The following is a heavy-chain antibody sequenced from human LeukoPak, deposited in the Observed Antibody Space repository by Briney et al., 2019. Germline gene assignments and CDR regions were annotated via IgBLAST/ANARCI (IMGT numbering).Heavy chain of an antibody. J-gene: IGHJ4*02. CDR1: GFTFSSYA. V-gene: IGHV3-23*01. CDR2: ISGSGDST. Sequence: GGSLRLSCADSGFTFSSYAMSWVRQAPGKGLEWVSSISGSGDSTYYADSVKGRFTISRDNSKNTLYLQMNSLRAENTAVYYCANSAGYCSSTSCFDYYFDYWGQGTLVTVSS. CDR3: ANSAGYCSSTSCFDYYFDY. D-gene: IGHD2-2*01.